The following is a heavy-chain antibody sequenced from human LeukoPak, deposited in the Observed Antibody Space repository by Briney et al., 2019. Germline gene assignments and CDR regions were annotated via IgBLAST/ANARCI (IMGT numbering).Heavy chain of an antibody. D-gene: IGHD1-26*01. J-gene: IGHJ4*02. V-gene: IGHV3-30*04. CDR1: GFTFSSYA. CDR3: ARGSGSLMGTDY. CDR2: ISYDGSNK. Sequence: PGGPLRLSCAASGFTFSSYAMHWVRQAPGKGLEWVAVISYDGSNKYYADSVKGRFTISRDNSKNTLYLQMNSLRAEDTAVYYCARGSGSLMGTDYWGQGTLVTVSS.